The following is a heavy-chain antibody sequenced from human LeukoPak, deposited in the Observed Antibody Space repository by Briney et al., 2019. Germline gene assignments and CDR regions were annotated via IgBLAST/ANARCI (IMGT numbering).Heavy chain of an antibody. CDR1: GFTFSSFE. CDR2: ISTSGSTI. CDR3: VRDGYYGHHSFDI. V-gene: IGHV3-48*03. D-gene: IGHD3-10*01. J-gene: IGHJ3*02. Sequence: GGSLRLSCAASGFTFSSFEMYWVRQAPGKGLEWVSYISTSGSTIYYVDSVKGRFTISRDNAKNSLYLQMNSLRAEDTAVYYCVRDGYYGHHSFDIWGQGTMVTVSS.